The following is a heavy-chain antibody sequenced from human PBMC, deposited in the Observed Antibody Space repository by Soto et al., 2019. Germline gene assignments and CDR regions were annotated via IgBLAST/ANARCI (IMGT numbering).Heavy chain of an antibody. CDR1: GFTFSSYW. D-gene: IGHD2-2*01. CDR3: ARVGYCSSTSCYGGGWFDP. CDR2: IKQDGSEK. Sequence: EVQLVESGGGLVQPGGSLRLSCAASGFTFSSYWMSWVRQAPGKGLEWVANIKQDGSEKYYVDSVKGRFTISRDNAQNSLYLQMNSLRAEDTAVYYCARVGYCSSTSCYGGGWFDPWGQGTLVTVSS. V-gene: IGHV3-7*05. J-gene: IGHJ5*02.